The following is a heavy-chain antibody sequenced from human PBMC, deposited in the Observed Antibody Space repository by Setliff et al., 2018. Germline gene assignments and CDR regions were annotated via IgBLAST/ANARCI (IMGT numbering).Heavy chain of an antibody. D-gene: IGHD3-22*01. V-gene: IGHV5-51*01. Sequence: ESLKISCKGSGYSFTSYWIGWVRQMPGKGLEWMGIIYPGDSDTRYSPSFQGRVTISADKSISTAYLQWSSLKASDTAMYYCARQYPYYHDSSGYFSPLDDGFDIWGQGTMVTVSS. CDR3: ARQYPYYHDSSGYFSPLDDGFDI. J-gene: IGHJ3*02. CDR2: IYPGDSDT. CDR1: GYSFTSYW.